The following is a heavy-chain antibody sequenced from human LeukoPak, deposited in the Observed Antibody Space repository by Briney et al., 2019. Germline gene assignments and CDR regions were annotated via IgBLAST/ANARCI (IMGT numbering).Heavy chain of an antibody. J-gene: IGHJ4*02. CDR2: FSGSGGST. CDR1: GFTFSTYA. V-gene: IGHV3-23*01. Sequence: GGSLRLSCAASGFTFSTYAMSWVRQPPGKGLEWVSAFSGSGGSTYYADSVKGRFTISRDNAKNTLYLQMNSLRAEDTAVYYCARGGGYSYGSFDYWGQGTLVTVSS. D-gene: IGHD5-18*01. CDR3: ARGGGYSYGSFDY.